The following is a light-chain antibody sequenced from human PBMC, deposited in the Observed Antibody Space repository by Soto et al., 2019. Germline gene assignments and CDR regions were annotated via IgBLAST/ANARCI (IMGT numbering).Light chain of an antibody. CDR2: DVT. V-gene: IGLV2-18*02. CDR1: SSDVGSYNR. Sequence: QSVLTQPPSVSGSPGQSVAISCTGTSSDVGSYNRVAWYHQPPGTAPKLIIYDVTNRPSGVPDRFSGSKSGNTASLTISGLQAEDEADYYCNSFTTSSTYVFGTGTKVTVL. J-gene: IGLJ1*01. CDR3: NSFTTSSTYV.